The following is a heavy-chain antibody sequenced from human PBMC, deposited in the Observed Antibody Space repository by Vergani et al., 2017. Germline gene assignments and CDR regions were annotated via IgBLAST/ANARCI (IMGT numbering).Heavy chain of an antibody. CDR1: GYSISTGYY. CDR2: IYHSGST. V-gene: IGHV4-38-2*01. J-gene: IGHJ6*02. D-gene: IGHD1-20*01. CDR3: ARFLTGTTIYYYYGMDV. Sequence: QVQLQESGPGLVKPSETLSLTCAVSGYSISTGYYWGWIRQPPGKGLRWIGSIYHSGSTSYNPSLKSRVTISVDTSRNQFSLKLTSVTAADTAVYYCARFLTGTTIYYYYGMDVWGQGTTVTVSS.